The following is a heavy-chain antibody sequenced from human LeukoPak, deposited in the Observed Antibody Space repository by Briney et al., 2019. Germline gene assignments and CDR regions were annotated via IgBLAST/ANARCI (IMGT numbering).Heavy chain of an antibody. CDR3: ARGGTVRNGMDV. V-gene: IGHV4-59*01. CDR2: IYYSGST. D-gene: IGHD1-26*01. Sequence: SETLSLTCTVSGGSISSYYWSWIRQPPGKGLEWIGYIYYSGSTNYNPSLKSRVTISVDTSRDQFSLKLSSVTAADTAVYYCARGGTVRNGMDVWGQGTTVTVSS. CDR1: GGSISSYY. J-gene: IGHJ6*02.